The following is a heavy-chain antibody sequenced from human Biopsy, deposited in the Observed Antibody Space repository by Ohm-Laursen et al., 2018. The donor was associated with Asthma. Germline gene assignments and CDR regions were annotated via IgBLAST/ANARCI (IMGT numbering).Heavy chain of an antibody. V-gene: IGHV3-30*18. D-gene: IGHD1-1*01. Sequence: SSLRLSCAASGLTFSSYGMHWVRQAPGKGLEWVAVISYDGSNKYYADSVKGRFTISRDNSKNTLYLQMNSLRAEDTAVYYCAKESGSNYAFDIWDQGTMVTVSS. CDR2: ISYDGSNK. J-gene: IGHJ3*02. CDR1: GLTFSSYG. CDR3: AKESGSNYAFDI.